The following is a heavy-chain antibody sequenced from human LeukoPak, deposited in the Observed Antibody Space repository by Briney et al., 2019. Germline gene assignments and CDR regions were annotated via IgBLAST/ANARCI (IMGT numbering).Heavy chain of an antibody. CDR3: ARDFDTSGYYTGH. V-gene: IGHV1-2*02. J-gene: IGHJ4*02. CDR2: INPNSGGT. D-gene: IGHD3-22*01. CDR1: GYTFTGYY. Sequence: ASVKVSCKASGYTFTGYYMHWVRQALGQGLEWMGWINPNSGGTNYAQKFEGRVTMTRDTSISTVYMEVRRLRSDDTAVYYCARDFDTSGYYTGHWGQGTLVTVSS.